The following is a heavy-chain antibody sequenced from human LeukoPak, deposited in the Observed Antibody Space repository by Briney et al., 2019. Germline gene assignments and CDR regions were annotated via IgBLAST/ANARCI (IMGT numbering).Heavy chain of an antibody. CDR2: INPNSGGT. Sequence: ASVKVSCTASGGTFSSYAISWVRQAPGQGLEWMGRINPNSGGTNYAQKFQGRVTMTRDTSISTAYMELSRLRSDDTAVYYCARAGQIHYYDSSGYYNWGQGTLVTVSS. V-gene: IGHV1-2*06. CDR3: ARAGQIHYYDSSGYYN. J-gene: IGHJ4*02. D-gene: IGHD3-22*01. CDR1: GGTFSSYA.